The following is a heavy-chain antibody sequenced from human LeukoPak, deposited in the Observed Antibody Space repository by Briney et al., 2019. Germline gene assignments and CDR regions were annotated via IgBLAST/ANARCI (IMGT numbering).Heavy chain of an antibody. CDR1: GFTFSSYA. D-gene: IGHD3-3*01. CDR3: AKSRDRRDAFFGVANRVDF. V-gene: IGHV3-23*01. CDR2: ISSSGGST. J-gene: IGHJ4*02. Sequence: GGSLRLSCAASGFTFSSYAMSWVRQAPGKGLEWVSAISSSGGSTYHADSVKGRFTISRDNSKNALFLQMDSLRAEDTAIYYWAKSRDRRDAFFGVANRVDFWGQGPLVTVSS.